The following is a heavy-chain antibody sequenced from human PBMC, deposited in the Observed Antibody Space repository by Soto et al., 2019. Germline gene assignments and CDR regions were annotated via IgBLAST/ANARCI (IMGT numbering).Heavy chain of an antibody. Sequence: QVQLQQWGAGLLKPSETLSLTCAVYGGSFSGYYWSWIRQPPGKGLEWIGEINHSGSTNYNPSLKSRVTISVDTSKNQFSLKPSSVTAADTAVYYCARGLRYCSGGSCSNNWFDPWGQGTLVTVSS. CDR1: GGSFSGYY. D-gene: IGHD2-15*01. J-gene: IGHJ5*02. CDR2: INHSGST. V-gene: IGHV4-34*01. CDR3: ARGLRYCSGGSCSNNWFDP.